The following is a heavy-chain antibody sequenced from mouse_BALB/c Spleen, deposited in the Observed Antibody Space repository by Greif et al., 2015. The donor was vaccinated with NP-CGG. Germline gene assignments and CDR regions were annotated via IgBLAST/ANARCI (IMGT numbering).Heavy chain of an antibody. J-gene: IGHJ4*01. CDR3: ARDDYGGYAMDY. V-gene: IGHV14-3*02. CDR2: IDPANGNT. CDR1: GFNIKDTY. Sequence: VQLQQSGAELVKPGASVKLSCTASGFNIKDTYMHWVKQRPEQGLEWIGRIDPANGNTKYDPKFQGKATITADTSSNTAYLQLSSLTSEDTAVYYCARDDYGGYAMDYWGQGTSVTVSS. D-gene: IGHD2-4*01.